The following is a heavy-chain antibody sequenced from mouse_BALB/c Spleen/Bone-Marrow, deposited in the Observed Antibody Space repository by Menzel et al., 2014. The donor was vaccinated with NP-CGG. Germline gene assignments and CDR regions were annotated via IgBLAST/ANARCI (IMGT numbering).Heavy chain of an antibody. CDR2: ISSGGSYT. J-gene: IGHJ2*01. Sequence: EVKVVESGGGLVKPGGSLKLSSAASGFTFSSYAMSWVRQSPEKRLEWVAEISSGGSYTYYPDTVTGRFTISRDNAKNTLYLEMSSLRSEDTAMYYCARGGNYLDYWGQGTTLTVSS. CDR1: GFTFSSYA. CDR3: ARGGNYLDY. V-gene: IGHV5-9-4*01.